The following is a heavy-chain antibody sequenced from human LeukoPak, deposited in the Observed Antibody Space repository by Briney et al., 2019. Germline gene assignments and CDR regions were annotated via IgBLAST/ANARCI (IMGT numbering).Heavy chain of an antibody. Sequence: GASVKVSCKASGGTFKNHDINWVRQAPGQGLEWMGRIIPVFGTPNYAQRFQGRVRITADESTTTAYMELSSLRSDDTALYYCARGGRYCRSTSCWDFWGQGTLVTVSS. CDR2: IIPVFGTP. CDR1: GGTFKNHD. V-gene: IGHV1-69*15. D-gene: IGHD2-2*01. J-gene: IGHJ4*02. CDR3: ARGGRYCRSTSCWDF.